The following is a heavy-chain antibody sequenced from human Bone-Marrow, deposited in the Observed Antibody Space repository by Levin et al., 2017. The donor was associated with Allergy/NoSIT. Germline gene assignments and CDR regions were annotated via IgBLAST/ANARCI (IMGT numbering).Heavy chain of an antibody. D-gene: IGHD3-9*01. CDR3: ARGQYTAFDI. CDR2: AYYRSKWSN. V-gene: IGHV6-1*01. J-gene: IGHJ4*02. Sequence: SQTLSLTCAISGDSVSRISPAWNWIRQSPSRGLEWLGRAYYRSKWSNDYAASVKSRITINVDTSKNQFSLQLNSVTPEDTAVYYCARGQYTAFDIWGQGTVVTVSS. CDR1: GDSVSRISPA.